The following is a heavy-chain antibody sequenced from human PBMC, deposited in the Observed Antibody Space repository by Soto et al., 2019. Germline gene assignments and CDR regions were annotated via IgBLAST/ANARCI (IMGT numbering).Heavy chain of an antibody. Sequence: QVQLVESGGGVVQPGRSLRLSCAASGFTFSSYGMHWVRQAPGKGLEWVAVISYDGSNKYYADSVKGRFTISRDNSKNTLYLHMNSLRAEDTAVYYCAKDLYGDYYFDYWGQGTLVTVSS. J-gene: IGHJ4*02. CDR2: ISYDGSNK. V-gene: IGHV3-30*18. CDR1: GFTFSSYG. D-gene: IGHD4-17*01. CDR3: AKDLYGDYYFDY.